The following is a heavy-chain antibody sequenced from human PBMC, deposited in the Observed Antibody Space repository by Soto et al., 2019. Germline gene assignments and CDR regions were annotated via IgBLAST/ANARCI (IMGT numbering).Heavy chain of an antibody. CDR3: ARPRGINDAFDI. CDR2: IYPSDSDT. Sequence: EVQLVQSGAEVKKPGDSLKISCKGAGYSFTSYWICWLRQLPGKGLGWMGIIYPSDSDTRDSPSLQGQVTISADKSISTAYLQWRSLKISDTAMYYCARPRGINDAFDIWGQGTMVTVSS. CDR1: GYSFTSYW. V-gene: IGHV5-51*03. J-gene: IGHJ3*02. D-gene: IGHD3-10*01.